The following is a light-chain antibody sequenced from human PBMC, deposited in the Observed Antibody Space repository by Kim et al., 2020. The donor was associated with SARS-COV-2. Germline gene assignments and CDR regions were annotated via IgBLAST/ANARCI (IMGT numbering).Light chain of an antibody. J-gene: IGKJ1*01. CDR3: QQYAGYPRT. CDR2: AAS. V-gene: IGKV1-16*01. Sequence: ASVGDRVIITCRASQGIANNVAWFQQKPGIAPKSLVYAASSLESGVPSRFSGSGSGTDFILTISSLQPEDYATYYCQQYAGYPRTFGQGTKVDIK. CDR1: QGIANN.